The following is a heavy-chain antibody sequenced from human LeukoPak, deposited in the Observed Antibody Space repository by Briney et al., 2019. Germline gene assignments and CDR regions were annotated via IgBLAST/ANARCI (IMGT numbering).Heavy chain of an antibody. CDR2: INWDGGNT. J-gene: IGHJ4*02. D-gene: IGHD6-13*01. V-gene: IGHV3-20*04. CDR1: GLTFDDYG. CDR3: ARDVSSSWYSFNF. Sequence: GGSLRLSCKDFGLTFDDYGMSWVRQVPGKGLEWVCGINWDGGNTHCADSVKGRFDISRDNAKNSLFLQMSSLRAEDTALYYCARDVSSSWYSFNFWGQGTQVTVTS.